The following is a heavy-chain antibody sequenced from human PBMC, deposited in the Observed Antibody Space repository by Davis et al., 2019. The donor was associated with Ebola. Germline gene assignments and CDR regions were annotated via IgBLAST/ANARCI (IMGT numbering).Heavy chain of an antibody. CDR1: GFTFSSYW. J-gene: IGHJ4*02. D-gene: IGHD5-18*01. CDR2: INSDGSST. CDR3: AKDGGQDTAMVQYSFDY. V-gene: IGHV3-74*01. Sequence: GESLKISCAASGFTFSSYWMHWVRQAPGKGLVWVSRINSDGSSTSYADSVKGRFTISRDNAKNTLYLQMNSLRAEDTAVYYCAKDGGQDTAMVQYSFDYWGQGTLVTVSS.